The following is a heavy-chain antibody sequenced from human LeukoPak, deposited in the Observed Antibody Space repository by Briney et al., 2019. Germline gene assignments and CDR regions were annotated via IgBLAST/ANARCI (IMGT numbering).Heavy chain of an antibody. CDR3: AKDYCRDGNCPFPFLDS. CDR1: GFTLTNHG. CDR2: ITGTGGK. V-gene: IGHV3-23*01. J-gene: IGHJ4*02. D-gene: IGHD2-15*01. Sequence: GGSLRLSCAVSGFTLTNHGVSWVRQAPGKGLEWVSIITGTGGKYYGDSVKGRFVLSRDNSKNTVYMQLSSLRAEDTATYYCAKDYCRDGNCPFPFLDSWGQGTQVTVSS.